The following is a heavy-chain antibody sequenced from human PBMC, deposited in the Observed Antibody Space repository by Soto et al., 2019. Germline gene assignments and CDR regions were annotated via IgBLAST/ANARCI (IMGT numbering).Heavy chain of an antibody. CDR3: ARTTAVPNTLRSRYFFDF. V-gene: IGHV4-61*01. D-gene: IGHD3-9*01. J-gene: IGHJ4*02. CDR1: GGSVNNKTYY. Sequence: SETLSLTCSVSGGSVNNKTYYWSWIRQPPGKRLEWIGYVYYSGTTNYNHSLKSRVTISIDMSKNQFSLRLSSVTAADTALYYCARTTAVPNTLRSRYFFDFWGQGTLVTVSS. CDR2: VYYSGTT.